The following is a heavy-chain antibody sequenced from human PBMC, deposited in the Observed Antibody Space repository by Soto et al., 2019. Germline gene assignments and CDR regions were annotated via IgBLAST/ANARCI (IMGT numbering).Heavy chain of an antibody. CDR3: AKSLLWFGELSDY. CDR1: GFTFSSYA. CDR2: ISGSGGST. J-gene: IGHJ4*02. Sequence: EVQLLEFGGGLVQPGGSLRLSCAASGFTFSSYAMSWVRQAPGKGLEWVSAISGSGGSTYYADSVKGRFTISRDNSKNTLYLQMNSLRAEDTAVYYCAKSLLWFGELSDYWGQGTLVTVSS. D-gene: IGHD3-10*01. V-gene: IGHV3-23*01.